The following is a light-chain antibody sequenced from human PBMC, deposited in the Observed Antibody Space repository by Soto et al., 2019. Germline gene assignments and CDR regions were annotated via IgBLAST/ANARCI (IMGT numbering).Light chain of an antibody. CDR3: CSYAGSSTFEV. CDR1: SGDVGSYNL. Sequence: QSALTQPASVSGSPGQSITISCTGTSGDVGSYNLVSWYQQHPGKAPKLMIYEGSKRPSGVSNRFSGSKSGNTASLTISGLQAEDEADYYCCSYAGSSTFEVFGTGTKLTVL. J-gene: IGLJ1*01. CDR2: EGS. V-gene: IGLV2-23*03.